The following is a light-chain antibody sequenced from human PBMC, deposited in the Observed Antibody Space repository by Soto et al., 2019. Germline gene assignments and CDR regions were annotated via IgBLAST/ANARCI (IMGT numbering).Light chain of an antibody. Sequence: EIVLTQSPGTLSLSPGERATVFCRASQSVYSSYLAWFQQKPGHAPRLLIYGASRRATGIPDRCSGSGSGTGLTLTITRLEDDYFAEYYCQQYASSSCTFGQGTKLEI. CDR3: QQYASSSCT. CDR1: QSVYSSY. J-gene: IGKJ2*02. CDR2: GAS. V-gene: IGKV3-20*01.